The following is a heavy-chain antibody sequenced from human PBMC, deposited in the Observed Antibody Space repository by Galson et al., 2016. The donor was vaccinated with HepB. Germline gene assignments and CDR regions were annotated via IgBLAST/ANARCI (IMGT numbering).Heavy chain of an antibody. J-gene: IGHJ4*02. CDR1: GFSLSTTGVG. V-gene: IGHV2-5*02. CDR3: AHTDDHDYYGSGFIDY. D-gene: IGHD3-10*01. CDR2: IYWDDDK. Sequence: PALVKPTQTLTLTCTFSGFSLSTTGVGVGWIRQPPGKALEWLALIYWDDDKRYSPSLKSRLTITKDTSKNQVVLTMTNMDPVDTATYYCAHTDDHDYYGSGFIDYWGQGTLVTVSS.